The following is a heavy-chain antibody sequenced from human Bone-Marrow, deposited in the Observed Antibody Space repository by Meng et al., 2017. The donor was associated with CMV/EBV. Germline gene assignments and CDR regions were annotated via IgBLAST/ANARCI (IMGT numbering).Heavy chain of an antibody. D-gene: IGHD3-22*01. V-gene: IGHV3-43*01. J-gene: IGHJ4*02. CDR3: ASGMWLPFDY. CDR2: ISWDGGST. CDR1: GFTFDDYT. Sequence: GESLKISCAASGFTFDDYTMHWVRQAPGKGLEWVSLISWDGGSTYYADSVKGRFTISRDNAKNSLYLQMNSLRAEDTAVYYCASGMWLPFDYWGQGTLVTVSS.